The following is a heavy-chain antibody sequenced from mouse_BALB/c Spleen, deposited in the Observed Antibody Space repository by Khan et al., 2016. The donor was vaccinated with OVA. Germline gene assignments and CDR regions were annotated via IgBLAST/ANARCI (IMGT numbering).Heavy chain of an antibody. CDR3: ARGCAY. V-gene: IGHV3-2*02. CDR2: ITYSGST. J-gene: IGHJ3*01. Sequence: VQLKESGPGLVKPSQSLSLTCTVTGYSITSDYAWNWIRQFPGNKLEWMGYITYSGSTSYIPSLKSRISITRDTSKNQFFLQLNSVTSEDTATYYCARGCAYWGQGTLVTVSA. CDR1: GYSITSDYA.